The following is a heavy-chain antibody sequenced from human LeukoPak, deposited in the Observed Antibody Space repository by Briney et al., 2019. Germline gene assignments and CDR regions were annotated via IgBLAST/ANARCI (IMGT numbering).Heavy chain of an antibody. CDR1: GFTFSYFG. CDR2: IRYDGSNE. J-gene: IGHJ4*02. V-gene: IGHV3-30*02. CDR3: AKIEGKYQLANIPNS. Sequence: PGGSLRLSCVASGFTFSYFGMHRVRQAPGKGLEWVAFIRYDGSNEYYAESVKGRFTISRDNSKNTLYLQMNSLRVEDTAAYYCAKIEGKYQLANIPNSWGQGTLVTVSS. D-gene: IGHD2-2*01.